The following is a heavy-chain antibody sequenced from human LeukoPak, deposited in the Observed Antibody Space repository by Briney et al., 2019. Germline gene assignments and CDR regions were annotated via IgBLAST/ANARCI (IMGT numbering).Heavy chain of an antibody. J-gene: IGHJ4*02. Sequence: PGGSLRLSCAASGFTVSSNYMSWVRQAPGEGLEWVSVIYSGGSTYYADSVKGRFTISRHNSKSTLYLQMNSLRAEDTAVYYCARVPYSYGLYYFDYWGQGTLVTVSS. CDR2: IYSGGST. V-gene: IGHV3-53*04. CDR3: ARVPYSYGLYYFDY. CDR1: GFTVSSNY. D-gene: IGHD5-18*01.